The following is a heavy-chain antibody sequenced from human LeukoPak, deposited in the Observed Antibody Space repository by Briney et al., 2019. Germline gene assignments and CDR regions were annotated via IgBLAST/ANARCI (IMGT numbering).Heavy chain of an antibody. J-gene: IGHJ5*02. D-gene: IGHD6-19*01. CDR1: GYTFTSYG. Sequence: ASVKVSCKASGYTFTSYGISWVRQAPGQGLEWMGWISAYNGNTNYAQKLQGRVTMTTDTSTSTAYMELRSLRSDDTAVYYCARGAYSSGWYEFNWFDPWGQGTLVTVSS. CDR3: ARGAYSSGWYEFNWFDP. CDR2: ISAYNGNT. V-gene: IGHV1-18*01.